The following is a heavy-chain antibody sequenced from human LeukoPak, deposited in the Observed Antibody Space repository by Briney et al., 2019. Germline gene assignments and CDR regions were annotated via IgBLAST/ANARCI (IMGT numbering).Heavy chain of an antibody. D-gene: IGHD6-19*01. CDR2: IIPILGIA. V-gene: IGHV1-69*04. CDR1: GGTFSSYA. J-gene: IGHJ4*02. Sequence: SVKVSCKASGGTFSSYAISWVRQAPGQGLEWMGRIIPILGIANYAQKFQGRVTITADKSTSTAYMELSSLRSEDTAVYYCARDPVAVAGSFDYWGQGTLVTVSS. CDR3: ARDPVAVAGSFDY.